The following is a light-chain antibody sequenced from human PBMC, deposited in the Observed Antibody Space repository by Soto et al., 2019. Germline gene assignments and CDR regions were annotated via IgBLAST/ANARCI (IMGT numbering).Light chain of an antibody. CDR2: SNN. Sequence: QSVLTQPPSASGTPGQRFTISCSGSSSNIGSNTVNWYQQLPGTAPKLLIYSNNQRPSGVPDRFSGSKSGTSASLAISGLQSEEEADYYCAAWDDSLNGYVFGTGTKVTVL. CDR1: SSNIGSNT. V-gene: IGLV1-44*01. CDR3: AAWDDSLNGYV. J-gene: IGLJ1*01.